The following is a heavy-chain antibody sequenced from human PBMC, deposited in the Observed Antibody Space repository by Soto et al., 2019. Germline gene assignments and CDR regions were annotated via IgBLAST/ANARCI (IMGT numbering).Heavy chain of an antibody. D-gene: IGHD1-26*01. V-gene: IGHV4-39*07. CDR3: ARVSGSYYYGMDV. CDR1: GGSIRSSSYF. J-gene: IGHJ6*02. Sequence: SETLSLTCTVSGGSIRSSSYFWAWVRQPPGKGLEWIGEIYHSGSTNYNPSLKSRVTISVDKSKNHFSLKLSSVTAADTAVYYCARVSGSYYYGMDVWGQGTTVTVSS. CDR2: IYHSGST.